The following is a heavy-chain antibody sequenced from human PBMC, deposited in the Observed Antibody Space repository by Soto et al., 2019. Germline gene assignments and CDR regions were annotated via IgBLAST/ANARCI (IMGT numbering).Heavy chain of an antibody. CDR1: GFSFSTYS. CDR3: ARGGSSSENVMDV. J-gene: IGHJ6*02. CDR2: ISSRSYTI. D-gene: IGHD6-6*01. V-gene: IGHV3-48*02. Sequence: EVQLVESGGGLVQPGGSLRLSCAASGFSFSTYSMNWVRQAPGKGLEWVSYISSRSYTIYYIDSVKGRFTISRDNAKSSLYLQMNSLRDEDTAVYYCARGGSSSENVMDVWCQGTTVTVSS.